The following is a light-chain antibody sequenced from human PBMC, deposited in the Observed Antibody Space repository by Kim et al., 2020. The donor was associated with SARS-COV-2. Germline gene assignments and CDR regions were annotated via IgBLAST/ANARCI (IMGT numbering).Light chain of an antibody. J-gene: IGLJ2*01. Sequence: QSITNSCTGTSSDVGGYNYVSWYQQHPGKAPKLMIYDVSNRPSGVSNRFSGSKSGNTASLTISGLQAEDEADYYCSSYTSSSTGVVFGGGTQLTVL. V-gene: IGLV2-14*03. CDR2: DVS. CDR3: SSYTSSSTGVV. CDR1: SSDVGGYNY.